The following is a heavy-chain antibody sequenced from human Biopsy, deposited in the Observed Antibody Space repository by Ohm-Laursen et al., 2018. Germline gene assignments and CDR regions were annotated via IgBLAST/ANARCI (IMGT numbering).Heavy chain of an antibody. Sequence: SSVKVSCKASGGAFSTYAVGWVRQAPGQGLEWMGKIIPMLDVANYAQKFQGRVTITADKLTSTAYMELASLRSEDTAVYYFAIYGGTEPEGDWGQGTLVTVSS. D-gene: IGHD3-16*01. V-gene: IGHV1-69*04. CDR2: IIPMLDVA. J-gene: IGHJ4*02. CDR1: GGAFSTYA. CDR3: AIYGGTEPEGD.